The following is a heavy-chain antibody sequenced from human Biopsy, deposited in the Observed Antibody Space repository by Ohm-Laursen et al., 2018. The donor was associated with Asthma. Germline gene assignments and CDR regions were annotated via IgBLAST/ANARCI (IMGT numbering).Heavy chain of an antibody. D-gene: IGHD3-9*01. Sequence: SLRLSCAASGFTFSRYVMHWVRQAPGKGLEWVAVISNDGKSEYYGDSVKGRFTISRDKSKSTLYLQLSSLRAEDTAVYFCAREPIKATYFYGMDVWGQGTTVTASS. J-gene: IGHJ6*02. CDR3: AREPIKATYFYGMDV. CDR1: GFTFSRYV. V-gene: IGHV3-30*04. CDR2: ISNDGKSE.